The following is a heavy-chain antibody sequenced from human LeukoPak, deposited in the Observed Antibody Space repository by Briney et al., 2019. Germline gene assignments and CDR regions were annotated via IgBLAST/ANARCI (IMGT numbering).Heavy chain of an antibody. J-gene: IGHJ4*02. CDR2: ISGSGGST. CDR3: AKGPQMTTVSWFDY. Sequence: GGSLRLSCAASGFTFSSYAMSWVRQAPGKGLEWVSAISGSGGSTCYADSVKGRSTISRDNSKNTLYLQMNSLRAEDTAVYYCAKGPQMTTVSWFDYWGQGTLVTVSS. V-gene: IGHV3-23*01. D-gene: IGHD4-17*01. CDR1: GFTFSSYA.